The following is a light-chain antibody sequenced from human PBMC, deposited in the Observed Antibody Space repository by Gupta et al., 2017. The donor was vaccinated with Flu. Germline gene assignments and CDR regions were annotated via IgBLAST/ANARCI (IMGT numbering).Light chain of an antibody. V-gene: IGKV3-20*01. CDR2: AAS. J-gene: IGKJ2*01. CDR3: HEFCDSPRFT. Sequence: VLTQSPGTLSLSPGERATLSCRASQRISSSYIGWYQQKPGQAPRLLIYAASRRAAGIPDRFSGSGYGTDFALSITRREPEDSATYYCHEFCDSPRFTFGQGTKLEI. CDR1: QRISSSY.